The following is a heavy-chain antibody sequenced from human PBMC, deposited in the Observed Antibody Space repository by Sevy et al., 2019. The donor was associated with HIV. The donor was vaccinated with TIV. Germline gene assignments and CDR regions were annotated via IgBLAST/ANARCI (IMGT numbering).Heavy chain of an antibody. Sequence: GEALKISCKTPGYNFNTYWIGWVRQKPGKGLEWLGIIYPGDSDTKYSPAFHGRVTIPAGKSINTAYEQWRSLKASDTAMYYCGGAGRRTLGFDQWGQGTLVTVSS. CDR3: GGAGRRTLGFDQ. D-gene: IGHD1-26*01. V-gene: IGHV5-51*01. CDR2: IYPGDSDT. CDR1: GYNFNTYW. J-gene: IGHJ4*02.